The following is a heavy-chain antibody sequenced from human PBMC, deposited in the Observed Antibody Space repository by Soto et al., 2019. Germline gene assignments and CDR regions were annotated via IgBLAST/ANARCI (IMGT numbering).Heavy chain of an antibody. CDR1: GFTVRSNY. Sequence: EVQLVESGGGLVQPGGSLRLSCAASGFTVRSNYMSWVRQAPGKGLEWVSVIYSGGDTYYADSVKGRFTISRDNSKNMPYLQMSSLRAEDTAVYYCARDSSGWYSPYYWGQGTLVTVSS. D-gene: IGHD6-19*01. V-gene: IGHV3-66*01. CDR2: IYSGGDT. CDR3: ARDSSGWYSPYY. J-gene: IGHJ4*02.